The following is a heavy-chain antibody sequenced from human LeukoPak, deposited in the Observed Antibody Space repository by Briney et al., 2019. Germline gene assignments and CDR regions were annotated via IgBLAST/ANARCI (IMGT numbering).Heavy chain of an antibody. D-gene: IGHD2-15*01. Sequence: GESLKISCIGSGYTFTSFWIAWVRQIPGKGLEWMGIIYPGDSDTRYSPSFQGQVTFSVDKSLSTAYLQWSSLKASDTAMYYCARLLGSGDIWGQGTMVTVSS. V-gene: IGHV5-51*01. CDR3: ARLLGSGDI. J-gene: IGHJ3*02. CDR2: IYPGDSDT. CDR1: GYTFTSFW.